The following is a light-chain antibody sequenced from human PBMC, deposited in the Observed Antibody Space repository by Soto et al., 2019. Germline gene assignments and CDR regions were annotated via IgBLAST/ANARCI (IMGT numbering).Light chain of an antibody. CDR3: QQYGSSPART. CDR1: QSVSSSY. V-gene: IGKV3-20*01. J-gene: IGKJ3*01. Sequence: EIVLTQSPGTLSLSPGEIATLSCRASQSVSSSYLAWYQQKPGQAPRLLIYGASSRATGIPDRFSGSGSVTDFTLTISRLEPEDFAVYDCQQYGSSPARTFGPGTKVDIK. CDR2: GAS.